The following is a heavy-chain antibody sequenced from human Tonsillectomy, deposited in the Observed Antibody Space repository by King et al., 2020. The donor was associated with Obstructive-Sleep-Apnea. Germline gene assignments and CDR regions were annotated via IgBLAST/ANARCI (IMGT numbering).Heavy chain of an antibody. D-gene: IGHD6-13*01. CDR2: ISYDGSNK. Sequence: VQLVESGGGVVQPGRSLRLSCAASGFTFSRYGMHWVRQAPGKGLEWVALISYDGSNKYYADSVKGRFTISRDNSKNTLYLQMNSLRAEDTAVYYWAKDGYSSTWAFGYWGQGTLVTVSS. CDR1: GFTFSRYG. CDR3: AKDGYSSTWAFGY. J-gene: IGHJ4*02. V-gene: IGHV3-30*18.